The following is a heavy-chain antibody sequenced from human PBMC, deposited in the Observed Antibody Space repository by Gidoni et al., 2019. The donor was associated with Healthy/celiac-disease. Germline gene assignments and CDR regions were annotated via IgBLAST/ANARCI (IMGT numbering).Heavy chain of an antibody. Sequence: EVQLVESGGGMVKPGVSLRLSCAASGFTFSSYSMNWVRQAPGKGVEWVSSSSSSSSYKYYADSVKGRFTIYRDNAKNSLYLQMNSLRAEDTAVYYCARGPFVMVVDAKAIYWGQGTLVTVSS. J-gene: IGHJ4*02. CDR2: SSSSSSYK. D-gene: IGHD2-15*01. CDR3: ARGPFVMVVDAKAIY. V-gene: IGHV3-21*01. CDR1: GFTFSSYS.